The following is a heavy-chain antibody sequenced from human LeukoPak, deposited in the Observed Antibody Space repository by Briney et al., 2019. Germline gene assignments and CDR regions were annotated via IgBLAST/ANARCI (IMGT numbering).Heavy chain of an antibody. Sequence: GGSLRLSCAASGFTFSGYWMTWVRQAPGKGLEWVAYIKKDGGAKYYVDSVKGRFTISRDNAKNSLYLQMNSLRAEDTAVYYCARGYFDMDVWGKGTTVTVSS. CDR2: IKKDGGAK. CDR3: ARGYFDMDV. V-gene: IGHV3-7*01. D-gene: IGHD1-14*01. J-gene: IGHJ6*03. CDR1: GFTFSGYW.